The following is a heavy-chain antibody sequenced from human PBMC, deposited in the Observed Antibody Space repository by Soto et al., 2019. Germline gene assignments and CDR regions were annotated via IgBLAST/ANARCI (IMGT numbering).Heavy chain of an antibody. D-gene: IGHD3-22*01. CDR1: GFTFSSYT. CDR2: ILYDGSTK. V-gene: IGHV3-30-3*01. Sequence: QVQLVESGGGVVQPGRSLRLSCAASGFTFSSYTMHWVRQAPGKGLEWVAVILYDGSTKYYADSVKGRFTISRDNSKNTVSLQMNSLRAEDTAVYYCARDDSSQYYYDSSGIRFDSGGQGTLVTVSS. CDR3: ARDDSSQYYYDSSGIRFDS. J-gene: IGHJ4*02.